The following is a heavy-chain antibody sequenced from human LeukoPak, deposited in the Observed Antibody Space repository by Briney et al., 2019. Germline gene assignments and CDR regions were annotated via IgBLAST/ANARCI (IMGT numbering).Heavy chain of an antibody. CDR1: GGSISSSSYY. V-gene: IGHV4-39*01. Sequence: SETLSLTCTVSGGSISSSSYYWGWIRQPPGKGLGWIGSIYYSGSTYYNPSLKSRVTISVDTSKNQFSLKLSSVTAADTAVYYCARHEETGCFDYWGQGTLVTVSS. CDR3: ARHEETGCFDY. D-gene: IGHD1-1*01. CDR2: IYYSGST. J-gene: IGHJ4*02.